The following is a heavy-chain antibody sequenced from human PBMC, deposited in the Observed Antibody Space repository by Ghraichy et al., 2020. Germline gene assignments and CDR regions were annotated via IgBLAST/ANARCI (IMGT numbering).Heavy chain of an antibody. CDR3: AKGIGVLYYDGMDV. CDR2: VSWDGGST. V-gene: IGHV3-43*01. Sequence: GGSLRLSCAASGFTFDDCTMHWVRQAPGKGLEWVSLVSWDGGSTFYADSVKGRFTISRDNTGNSLYLQMNSLRTDDTALYFCAKGIGVLYYDGMDVWDQGTTVTVSS. J-gene: IGHJ6*02. D-gene: IGHD3-16*01. CDR1: GFTFDDCT.